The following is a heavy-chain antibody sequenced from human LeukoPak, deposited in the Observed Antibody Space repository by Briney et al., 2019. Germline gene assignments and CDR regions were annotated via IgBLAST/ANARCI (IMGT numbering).Heavy chain of an antibody. CDR3: ARSLAYYDILTGYFRMGYYYYMDV. CDR2: IYHSGSA. Sequence: SETLSLTCTVSGYSISSGYYWGWIRQPPGKGLEWIGSIYHSGSAYYNPSLKGRVTISVDTSKNQFSLKLSFVTAADTAVYYCARSLAYYDILTGYFRMGYYYYMDVWGKGTTVTVSS. D-gene: IGHD3-9*01. J-gene: IGHJ6*03. V-gene: IGHV4-38-2*02. CDR1: GYSISSGYY.